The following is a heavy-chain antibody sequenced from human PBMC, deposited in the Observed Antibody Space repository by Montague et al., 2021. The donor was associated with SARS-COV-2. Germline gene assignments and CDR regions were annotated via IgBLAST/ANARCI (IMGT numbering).Heavy chain of an antibody. CDR3: ARDEGVAHGIAAAGPMVYYGMDV. V-gene: IGHV4-61*02. Sequence: TLSLTCTVSGGSISSGSYYWSWIRQPAGKGLEWIGRIYTSGSTNYNPSLKSRVTISVDTSKNQFSLKLSSVTAADTAVYYCARDEGVAHGIAAAGPMVYYGMDVWGQGTTVTVSS. D-gene: IGHD6-13*01. CDR2: IYTSGST. CDR1: GGSISSGSYY. J-gene: IGHJ6*02.